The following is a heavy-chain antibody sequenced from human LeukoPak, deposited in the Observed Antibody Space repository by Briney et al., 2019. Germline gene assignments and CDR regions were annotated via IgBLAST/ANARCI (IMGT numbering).Heavy chain of an antibody. CDR1: GGSISSYY. J-gene: IGHJ3*02. CDR2: IYYSGST. V-gene: IGHV4-59*01. D-gene: IGHD6-19*01. CDR3: ARGLAGYSGGDDAFDI. Sequence: SETLSLTCTVSGGSISSYYWSWFRQVPGKGLEWIGYIYYSGSTNYNPSLKSRVTISVDTSKDQFSLKVNSVTAADTAVYYCARGLAGYSGGDDAFDIWGQGTMVTVSS.